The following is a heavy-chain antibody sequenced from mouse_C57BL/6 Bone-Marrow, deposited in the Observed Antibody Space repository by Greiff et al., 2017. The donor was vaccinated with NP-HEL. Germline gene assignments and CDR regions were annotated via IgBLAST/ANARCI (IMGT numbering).Heavy chain of an antibody. J-gene: IGHJ4*01. Sequence: EVQLVESGGGLVQPGESLKLSCESNEYEFPSHDMSWVRKTPEKRLELVASINSDGGSTYYPATMERRFIISRDNTKKTLYLQMSSLRSEDAVLYYRTMITTLDYAMDYWGQGTSVTVSS. CDR2: INSDGGST. CDR3: TMITTLDYAMDY. CDR1: EYEFPSHD. V-gene: IGHV5-2*01. D-gene: IGHD2-4*01.